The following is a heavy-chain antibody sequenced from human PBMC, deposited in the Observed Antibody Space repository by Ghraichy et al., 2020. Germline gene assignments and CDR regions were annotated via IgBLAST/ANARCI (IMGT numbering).Heavy chain of an antibody. CDR1: GGSISSYY. J-gene: IGHJ6*02. D-gene: IGHD4-17*01. Sequence: SETLSLTCTVSGGSISSYYWSWIRQPPGKGLEWIGYIYYSGSTNYNPSLKSRVTISVDTSKNQFSLKLSSVTAADTAMYYCARETVYYYYGMDVWGQGTTVTVSS. V-gene: IGHV4-59*01. CDR2: IYYSGST. CDR3: ARETVYYYYGMDV.